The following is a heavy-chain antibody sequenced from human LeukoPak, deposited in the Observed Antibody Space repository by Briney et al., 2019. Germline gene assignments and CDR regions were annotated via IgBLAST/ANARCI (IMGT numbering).Heavy chain of an antibody. CDR3: ARAPPIGYCSSTSCYGLSTKLGFDY. D-gene: IGHD2-2*01. CDR2: ISSSSSTI. Sequence: PGGSLRLSCAASGFTFSSYSRNWVRQAPGKGLEWVSYISSSSSTIYYADSVKGRFTISRDNAKNSLYLQMNSLRAEDTAVYYCARAPPIGYCSSTSCYGLSTKLGFDYWGQGTLVTVSS. CDR1: GFTFSSYS. J-gene: IGHJ4*02. V-gene: IGHV3-48*01.